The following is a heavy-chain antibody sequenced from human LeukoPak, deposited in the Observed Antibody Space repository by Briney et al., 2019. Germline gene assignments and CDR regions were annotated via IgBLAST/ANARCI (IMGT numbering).Heavy chain of an antibody. Sequence: GGSLRLSCAASGFTFSSYSMNWFRQAPGKGLEWVSSISSSSSYIYYADSVKGRFAISRDNAKNSLYLQMNSLRAEDTAVYYCARGSYDFWSGYYSDYWGQGTLVTVSS. CDR1: GFTFSSYS. D-gene: IGHD3-3*01. J-gene: IGHJ4*02. CDR2: ISSSSSYI. CDR3: ARGSYDFWSGYYSDY. V-gene: IGHV3-21*01.